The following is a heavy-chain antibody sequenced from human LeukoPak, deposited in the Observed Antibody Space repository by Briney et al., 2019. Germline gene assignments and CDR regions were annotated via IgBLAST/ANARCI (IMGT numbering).Heavy chain of an antibody. CDR1: GFTFSTYG. V-gene: IGHV3-23*01. D-gene: IGHD1-1*01. CDR2: ISNSGGAT. J-gene: IGHJ4*02. CDR3: AKDRGTIPY. Sequence: PGGSLRLSCAASGFTFSTYGMSWVRQAPGKGLEWVSAISNSGGATCYADSVKGRFTIPRDNSENTVYLQMNSLRAEDTAVYYCAKDRGTIPYWGQGTLVTVSS.